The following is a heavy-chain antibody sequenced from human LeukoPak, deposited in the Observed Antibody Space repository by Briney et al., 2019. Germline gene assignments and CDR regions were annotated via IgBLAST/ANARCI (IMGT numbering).Heavy chain of an antibody. Sequence: PGGSLRLSCAASGFTFSSYAMSWVRQAPGKGLEWVSAISGSGGSTYYADSVKGRFTISRDNSKNTLYLQMNSLRAEDTAVYYCAKVSDCSGGSCGPPFDYWGQGTLVTVSS. CDR2: ISGSGGST. CDR1: GFTFSSYA. CDR3: AKVSDCSGGSCGPPFDY. D-gene: IGHD2-15*01. J-gene: IGHJ4*02. V-gene: IGHV3-23*01.